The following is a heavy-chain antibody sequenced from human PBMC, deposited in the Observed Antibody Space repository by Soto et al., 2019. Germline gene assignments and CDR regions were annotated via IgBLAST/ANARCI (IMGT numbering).Heavy chain of an antibody. CDR1: GFSLSATGVG. V-gene: IGHV2-5*01. D-gene: IGHD2-15*01. CDR3: AHKVERNHWFDP. Sequence: SGPTLVNPTQTLTLTCTFSGFSLSATGVGVGWFRQPPGKALEWFALIYWNDDKPYRPSLKSRLTITKDTSKNQVVPTMTNMDPVDTATYYCAHKVERNHWFDPWGQGTLVTVSS. J-gene: IGHJ5*02. CDR2: IYWNDDK.